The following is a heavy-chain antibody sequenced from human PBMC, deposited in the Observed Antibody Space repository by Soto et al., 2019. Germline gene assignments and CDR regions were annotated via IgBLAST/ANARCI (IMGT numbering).Heavy chain of an antibody. J-gene: IGHJ3*01. CDR2: IWHDGSQK. V-gene: IGHV3-33*01. CDR1: GFTFSNYG. CDR3: EGRDDPFHV. Sequence: QVQLVESGGGVVQPGTSLRLSCVATGFTFSNYGLHWVRQAPGRGLEWVAVIWHDGSQKYLADSVRGRFTISRDNSKNTVYLQMNSLRAEDTAVYYCEGRDDPFHVWGQGTMVTVSS.